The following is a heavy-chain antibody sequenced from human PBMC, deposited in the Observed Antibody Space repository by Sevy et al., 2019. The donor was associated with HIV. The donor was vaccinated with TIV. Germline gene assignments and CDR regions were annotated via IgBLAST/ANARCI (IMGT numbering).Heavy chain of an antibody. CDR3: AKERGSMGATKGGIDY. V-gene: IGHV3-30*18. D-gene: IGHD1-26*01. CDR2: ISYDGSNK. CDR1: GFTFSSYG. Sequence: GGSLRLSCAASGFTFSSYGMHWVRQAPGKGLEWVAVISYDGSNKYYADSVKGRFTISRDNSKNTLYLQMNSLRAEDTAVYYCAKERGSMGATKGGIDYWGQRTLVTVSS. J-gene: IGHJ4*02.